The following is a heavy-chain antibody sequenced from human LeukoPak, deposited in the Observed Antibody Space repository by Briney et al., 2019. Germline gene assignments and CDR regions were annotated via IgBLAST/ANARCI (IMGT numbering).Heavy chain of an antibody. D-gene: IGHD1-26*01. Sequence: GGSLRLSCAASEFSVGSNYMTWVRQAPGKALEWVSLIYSGGSTYYADSVKGRFTISRDISKNTLYLQMNSLRAEDTAVYYCAKFRGKGVSESLDVWGQGTLVTVSS. CDR2: IYSGGST. CDR3: AKFRGKGVSESLDV. V-gene: IGHV3-66*01. CDR1: EFSVGSNY. J-gene: IGHJ4*02.